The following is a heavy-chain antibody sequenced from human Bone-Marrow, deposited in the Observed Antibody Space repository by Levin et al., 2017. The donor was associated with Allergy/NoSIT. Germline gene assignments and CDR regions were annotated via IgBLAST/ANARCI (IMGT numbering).Heavy chain of an antibody. V-gene: IGHV4-39*01. CDR2: IFYSGNT. CDR3: ARRGVSSGNYFDN. CDR1: GDSISNSHYY. Sequence: PSETLSLTCTVSGDSISNSHYYWAWIRQPPGKGLEWIGNIFYSGNTYYNPSLKSRLTMSVDTSNNQFSLTLGAVTAGDTAVYFCARRGVSSGNYFDNWGQGTLVTVSS. D-gene: IGHD6-25*01. J-gene: IGHJ4*02.